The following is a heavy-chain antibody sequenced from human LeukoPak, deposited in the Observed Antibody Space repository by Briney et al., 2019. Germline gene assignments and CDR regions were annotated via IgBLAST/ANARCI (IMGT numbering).Heavy chain of an antibody. Sequence: SETLSLTCAVYGGSFSGYYCSWIRQPPGKGLGWIGEMNPSGTPTYNPSLKSRVTMPVDPSKNQFSVKLTAVSAADTALYYCPRQNYGPAPLRSWAQETLVTVSS. J-gene: IGHJ5*02. CDR2: MNPSGTP. CDR3: PRQNYGPAPLRS. CDR1: GGSFSGYY. V-gene: IGHV4-34*01. D-gene: IGHD3-10*01.